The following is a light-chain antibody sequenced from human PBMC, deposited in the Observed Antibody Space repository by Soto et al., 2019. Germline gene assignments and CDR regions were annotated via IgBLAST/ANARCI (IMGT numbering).Light chain of an antibody. Sequence: EIVLTQSPGTLSLSPGERATLSCRASPSVSSSYLAWYQQKPGQAPRLLIYGPSSRATGIPDRFSGSGSGTDFTLTMSRLEPEDFAVYYCQQYGSSRRTFGGGTKVEIK. V-gene: IGKV3-20*01. CDR2: GPS. J-gene: IGKJ4*01. CDR1: PSVSSSY. CDR3: QQYGSSRRT.